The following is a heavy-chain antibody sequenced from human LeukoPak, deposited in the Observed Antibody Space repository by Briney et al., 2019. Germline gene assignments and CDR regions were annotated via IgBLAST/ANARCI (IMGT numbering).Heavy chain of an antibody. D-gene: IGHD6-6*01. CDR2: IYYSGST. J-gene: IGHJ4*02. CDR1: GGSISSGGYY. CDR3: ARERIAARQNYFDY. Sequence: SETLSLTCTVSGGSISSGGYYWSWIRQHPGKGLEWIGYIYYSGSTYYNPSLKSRVTISVDTFKNQFSLKLSSVTAADTAVYYCARERIAARQNYFDYWGQGTLVTVSS. V-gene: IGHV4-31*03.